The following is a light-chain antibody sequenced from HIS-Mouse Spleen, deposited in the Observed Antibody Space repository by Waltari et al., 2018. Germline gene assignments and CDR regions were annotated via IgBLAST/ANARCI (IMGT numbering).Light chain of an antibody. CDR1: SSDVGGYNY. CDR3: SSYTSSSFNVV. J-gene: IGLJ2*01. CDR2: DVS. V-gene: IGLV2-14*03. Sequence: QSALTQPASVSGSPGQSITISCPGTSSDVGGYNYVSWYQQHPGTAPKLLIYDVSNRPSWVSNRFSGSKSGNTASLTISGLQAEDEADYYCSSYTSSSFNVVFGGGTKLTVL.